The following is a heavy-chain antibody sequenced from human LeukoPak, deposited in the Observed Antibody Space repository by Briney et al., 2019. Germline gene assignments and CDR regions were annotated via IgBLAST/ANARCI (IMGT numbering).Heavy chain of an antibody. V-gene: IGHV3-23*01. D-gene: IGHD6-6*01. Sequence: GALRLSCAASGFPFSSYAMSWVRQAPGKGLEWISAISGSGGSTYYADSVKGRFTISRDNSKNTLYLQMNSLRAEDTAVYYCARSGPEYSSSSAGWFDPWGQGTLVTVSS. CDR1: GFPFSSYA. CDR3: ARSGPEYSSSSAGWFDP. J-gene: IGHJ5*02. CDR2: ISGSGGST.